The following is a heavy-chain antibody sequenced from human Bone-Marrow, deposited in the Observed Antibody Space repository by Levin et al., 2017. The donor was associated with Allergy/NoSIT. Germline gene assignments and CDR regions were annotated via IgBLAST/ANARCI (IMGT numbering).Heavy chain of an antibody. CDR3: TSTLGYCSGGSCYPLWY. CDR2: IKSKTDGGTT. D-gene: IGHD2-15*01. J-gene: IGHJ4*02. V-gene: IGHV3-15*01. Sequence: PGGSLRLSCAASGFTFSNAWMSWVRQAPGKGLEWVGRIKSKTDGGTTDYAAPVKGRFTISRDDSKNTLYLQMNSLKTEDTAVYYCTSTLGYCSGGSCYPLWYWGQGTLVTVSS. CDR1: GFTFSNAW.